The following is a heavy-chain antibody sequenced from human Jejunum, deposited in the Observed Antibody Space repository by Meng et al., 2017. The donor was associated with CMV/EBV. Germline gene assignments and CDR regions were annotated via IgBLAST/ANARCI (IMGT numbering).Heavy chain of an antibody. CDR2: INCNDGAT. D-gene: IGHD2/OR15-2a*01. V-gene: IGHV1-46*01. J-gene: IGHJ4*02. Sequence: QVQLVQSGAEGKKPGASVKVSCKASGDTFTSCHIHWVRQAPGQGLEWLGLINCNDGATSYAHKFQGRVSMTRDTSTRIVHMELSSLRSEDTALYYCARELSYTSALDYWGQGTLVTVSS. CDR1: GDTFTSCH. CDR3: ARELSYTSALDY.